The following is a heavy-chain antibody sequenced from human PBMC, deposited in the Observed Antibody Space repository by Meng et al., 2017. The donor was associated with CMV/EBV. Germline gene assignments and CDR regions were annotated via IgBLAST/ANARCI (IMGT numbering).Heavy chain of an antibody. CDR2: IIPILGIA. J-gene: IGHJ4*02. Sequence: AVKVSCKACGGTFSSYTISWVRQAPGQGMEGMGRIIPILGIANYEQKFQGRVTITADKSTSTAYMELSSLRSEDTAVYYCAGRYCGGDCPIEFEGEFDYWGQGTLVTVSS. D-gene: IGHD2-21*01. V-gene: IGHV1-69*02. CDR3: AGRYCGGDCPIEFEGEFDY. CDR1: GGTFSSYT.